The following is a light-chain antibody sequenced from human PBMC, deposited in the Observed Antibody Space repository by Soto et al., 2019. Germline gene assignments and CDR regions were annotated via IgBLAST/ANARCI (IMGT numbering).Light chain of an antibody. V-gene: IGLV2-8*01. J-gene: IGLJ1*01. CDR1: SSDVGGYDY. Sequence: QSALTQPPSASGSPGHSVTSSCTGTSSDVGGYDYVYGYQQQSGKAPKPVIFEVSWRPSRVPDRFSGSKSGDTASLTVSGRQAEAEADYYCSFYAGINNVIFGAGTKRTVL. CDR3: SFYAGINNVI. CDR2: EVS.